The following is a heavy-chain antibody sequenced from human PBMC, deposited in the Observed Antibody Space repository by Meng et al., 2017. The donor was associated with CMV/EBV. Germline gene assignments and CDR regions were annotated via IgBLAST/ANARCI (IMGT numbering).Heavy chain of an antibody. Sequence: ASVKVSCKASGYTFTGYYMHWVRQAPGQGLEWMGWINPNSGGTNYAQKFQGRVTMTRDTSISTAYMELSRLRSDDTAVYYCARDTTGTVYYYYGMDVWGQGTTVTVSS. V-gene: IGHV1-2*02. CDR3: ARDTTGTVYYYYGMDV. CDR1: GYTFTGYY. D-gene: IGHD1-1*01. J-gene: IGHJ6*02. CDR2: INPNSGGT.